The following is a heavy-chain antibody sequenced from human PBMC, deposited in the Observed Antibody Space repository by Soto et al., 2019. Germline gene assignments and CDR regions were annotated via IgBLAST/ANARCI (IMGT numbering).Heavy chain of an antibody. J-gene: IGHJ4*02. CDR2: ISYDGSNK. Sequence: AGGSLRLSCAASGFTFSSYAMHWVRQAPGKGLEWVAVISYDGSNKYYADSVKGRFTISRDNSKNTLYLQMNSLRAEDTAVYYCATKYYYDSSGPGDYWGQGTLVTVSS. CDR1: GFTFSSYA. CDR3: ATKYYYDSSGPGDY. D-gene: IGHD3-22*01. V-gene: IGHV3-30-3*01.